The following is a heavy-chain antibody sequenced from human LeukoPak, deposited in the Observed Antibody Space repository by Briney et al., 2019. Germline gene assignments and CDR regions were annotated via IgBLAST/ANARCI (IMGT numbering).Heavy chain of an antibody. CDR1: GYSISSGYY. CDR3: ARGRGSDFWSASNI. CDR2: IYHSGST. Sequence: SETLSLTCAVSGYSISSGYYWGWIRQPPGKGLEWIGTIYHSGSTYHNPSLKSRVTISVDTPKNQFSLKLTSVTAADTAVYYCARGRGSDFWSASNIWGQGTLVTVSS. D-gene: IGHD3-3*01. J-gene: IGHJ4*02. V-gene: IGHV4-38-2*01.